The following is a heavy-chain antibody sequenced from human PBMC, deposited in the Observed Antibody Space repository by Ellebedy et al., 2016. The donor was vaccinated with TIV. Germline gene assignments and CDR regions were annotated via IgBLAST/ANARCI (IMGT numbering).Heavy chain of an antibody. V-gene: IGHV3-74*01. CDR3: TRAQNWAHDY. J-gene: IGHJ4*02. D-gene: IGHD3-16*01. Sequence: GESLKISCAASGFTFSNHWMYSVRQGPGKGLVWVSRIVSDGTSTTYAASVKGRFNISRDNAKNTLYLQMNSLRVEDTAVYYCTRAQNWAHDYWGQGTLVTVSS. CDR1: GFTFSNHW. CDR2: IVSDGTST.